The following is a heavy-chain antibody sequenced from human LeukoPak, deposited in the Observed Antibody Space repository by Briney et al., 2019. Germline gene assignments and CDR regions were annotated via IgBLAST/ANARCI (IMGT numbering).Heavy chain of an antibody. CDR2: ISYSGST. D-gene: IGHD1-1*01. Sequence: SETLSLTCTVSGGSISSYYWSWIRQPPGKGLEWIGYISYSGSTNYNPSLKSRVTISVDTSKNQFSLKLSSVTAADTAVYYCARAGTADDAFDIWGQGTMVTVSS. CDR3: ARAGTADDAFDI. J-gene: IGHJ3*02. CDR1: GGSISSYY. V-gene: IGHV4-59*01.